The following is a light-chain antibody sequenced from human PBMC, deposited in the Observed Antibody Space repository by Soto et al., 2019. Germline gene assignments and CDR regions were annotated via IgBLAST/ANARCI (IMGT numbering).Light chain of an antibody. CDR2: DVS. J-gene: IGLJ1*01. CDR1: SSDVGGYNY. CDR3: SSYTSSSIYV. V-gene: IGLV2-14*01. Sequence: SVLTQPASVSGSPGQSITISCTGTSSDVGGYNYVSWYQQHPGKAPKLMIYDVSNRPSGVSNRFSGSKSGNTASLTISGLQAEDEADYYCSSYTSSSIYVFGTGTKVTV.